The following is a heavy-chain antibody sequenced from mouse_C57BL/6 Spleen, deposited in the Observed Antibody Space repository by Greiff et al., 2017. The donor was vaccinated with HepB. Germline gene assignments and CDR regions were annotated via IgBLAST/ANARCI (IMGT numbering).Heavy chain of an antibody. CDR2: ISDGGSYT. CDR1: GFTFSSYA. CDR3: ARDRGGYGSLLAY. Sequence: EVQLVESGGGLVKPGGSLKLSCAASGFTFSSYAMSWVRQTPEKRLEWVATISDGGSYTYYPDNVKGRFTISRDNAKNNLYLQMSHLKSEDTAMYYCARDRGGYGSLLAYWGQGTLVTVSA. J-gene: IGHJ3*01. V-gene: IGHV5-4*01. D-gene: IGHD1-1*01.